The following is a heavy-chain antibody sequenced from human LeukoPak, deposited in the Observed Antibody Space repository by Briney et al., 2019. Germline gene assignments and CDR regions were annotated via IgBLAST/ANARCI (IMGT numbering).Heavy chain of an antibody. CDR1: GFTFSGYG. V-gene: IGHV3-30*02. D-gene: IGHD2-2*01. CDR2: IRYDGSNK. CDR3: AKDRPPYCSSTSCREANDY. J-gene: IGHJ4*02. Sequence: PGGSLRLSCAASGFTFSGYGMHWVRQAPGKGLEGVAFIRYDGSNKYYADSVKGRFTVSRDNSKNTLYLQMNSLRAEDTAVYYCAKDRPPYCSSTSCREANDYWGQGTLVTVSS.